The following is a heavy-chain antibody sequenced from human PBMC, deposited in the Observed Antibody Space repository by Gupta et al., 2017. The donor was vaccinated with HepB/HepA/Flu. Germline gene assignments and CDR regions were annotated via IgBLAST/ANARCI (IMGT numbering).Heavy chain of an antibody. CDR2: ISSDGSNK. V-gene: IGHV3-30*09. D-gene: IGHD2-21*02. CDR3: ARGLGAGAWSFDF. Sequence: QVQVVVSGGGVVQPGRSLSLSCTVSGFTFGSDSMHWVRQAPGKGLEWVTLISSDGSNKYYADSVKGRFAISRDNSNNTLYLQMDGLRDEDTAVYYCARGLGAGAWSFDFWGQGTLVTVSS. J-gene: IGHJ4*02. CDR1: GFTFGSDS.